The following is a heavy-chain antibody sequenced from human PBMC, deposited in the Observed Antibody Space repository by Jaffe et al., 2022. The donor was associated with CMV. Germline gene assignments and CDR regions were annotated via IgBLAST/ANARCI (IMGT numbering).Heavy chain of an antibody. Sequence: EVQLVQSGAEVKKPGESLKISCKGSGYSFTSYWIGWVRQMPGKGLEWMGIIYPGDSDTRYSPSFQGQVTISADKSISTAYLQWSSLKASDTAMYYCARHKRAADDPYYYYGMDVWGQGTTVTVSS. CDR1: GYSFTSYW. J-gene: IGHJ6*02. CDR3: ARHKRAADDPYYYYGMDV. D-gene: IGHD1-1*01. CDR2: IYPGDSDT. V-gene: IGHV5-51*01.